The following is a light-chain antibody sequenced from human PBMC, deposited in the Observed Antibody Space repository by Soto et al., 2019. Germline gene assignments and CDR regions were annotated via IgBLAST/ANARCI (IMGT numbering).Light chain of an antibody. Sequence: EIVMTQSPSTLSVSPGGRASLSCSASQSVSTDLAWYQQKPAQAPRLLIYGASSRATGIPDRFSGSGSGTDFTLTISRLEPEDFAVYYCQQYGSSLGVTFGGGTKVDI. J-gene: IGKJ4*01. CDR1: QSVSTD. V-gene: IGKV3-20*01. CDR2: GAS. CDR3: QQYGSSLGVT.